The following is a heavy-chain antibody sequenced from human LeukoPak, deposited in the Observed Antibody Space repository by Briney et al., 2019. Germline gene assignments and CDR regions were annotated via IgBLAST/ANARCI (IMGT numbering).Heavy chain of an antibody. D-gene: IGHD1-26*01. CDR3: ARVATFAGSSGSYFAF. CDR2: ISTHNDNT. CDR1: GYTFTSYG. Sequence: ASVKVSCKASGYTFTSYGISWVRQAPGQGLEWMGWISTHNDNTNYVQKLQGRVTMTTDTSTSTAYMELRSLRSDDTAVYYCARVATFAGSSGSYFAFWGQGTLVTVSS. V-gene: IGHV1-18*01. J-gene: IGHJ4*02.